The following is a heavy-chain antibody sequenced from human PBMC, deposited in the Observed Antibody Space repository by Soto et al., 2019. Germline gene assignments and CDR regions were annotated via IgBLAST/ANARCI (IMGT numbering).Heavy chain of an antibody. Sequence: VGSLRLSCAASGFTLSNYAMSWVRQAPGKGLEWVSGISVSGGSTYYADSVKGRFTISRDNSKNTLYVQMNSLRVDDTAVYYCAKDAGSVCSGGSCYFQALDSWGQGTLVTVSS. D-gene: IGHD2-15*01. CDR3: AKDAGSVCSGGSCYFQALDS. CDR1: GFTLSNYA. J-gene: IGHJ4*02. CDR2: ISVSGGST. V-gene: IGHV3-23*01.